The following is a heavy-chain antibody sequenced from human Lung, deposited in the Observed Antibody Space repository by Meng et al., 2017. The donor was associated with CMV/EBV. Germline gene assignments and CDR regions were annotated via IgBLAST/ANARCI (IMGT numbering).Heavy chain of an antibody. D-gene: IGHD3-3*01. Sequence: SCAASGFTFSSFWVHWVRQVPGKGLVWVSRINEDGATTNYADSVKGRFTISRDNARNTVYLQMNSLKVEDTAVYYCARDIGGVSGYWGKGTLVTVSS. CDR2: INEDGATT. CDR3: ARDIGGVSGY. J-gene: IGHJ4*02. CDR1: GFTFSSFW. V-gene: IGHV3-74*01.